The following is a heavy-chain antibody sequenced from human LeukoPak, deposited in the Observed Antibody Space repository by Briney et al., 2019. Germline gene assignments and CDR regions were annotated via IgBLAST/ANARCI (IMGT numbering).Heavy chain of an antibody. Sequence: SETLSLTCAVYGGSFSGYYWSWIRQPPGKGLEWIGEINHSGSTNYNPSLKSRVTISVDTSKNQFSLKPSSVTAADTAVYYCARGRLGIYYGSGSYRYWGQGTLVTVSS. D-gene: IGHD3-10*01. V-gene: IGHV4-34*01. CDR2: INHSGST. J-gene: IGHJ4*02. CDR3: ARGRLGIYYGSGSYRY. CDR1: GGSFSGYY.